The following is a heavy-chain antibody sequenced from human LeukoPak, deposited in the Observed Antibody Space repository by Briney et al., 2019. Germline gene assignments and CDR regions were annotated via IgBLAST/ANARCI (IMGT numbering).Heavy chain of an antibody. CDR1: GFTFSDYY. CDR2: ISSSGSTI. J-gene: IGHJ4*02. D-gene: IGHD3-22*01. CDR3: ARDHLYYYDSSGHCDY. Sequence: GGSLRLSCAASGFTFSDYYMSWIRQAPGKGLEWVSYISSSGSTIYCADSVKGRFTISRDNAKNSLYLQMNSLRAEDTAVYYCARDHLYYYDSSGHCDYWGQGTLVTVSS. V-gene: IGHV3-11*04.